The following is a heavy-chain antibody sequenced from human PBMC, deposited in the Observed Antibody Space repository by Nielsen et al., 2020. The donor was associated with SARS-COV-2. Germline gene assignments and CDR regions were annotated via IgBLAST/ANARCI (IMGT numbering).Heavy chain of an antibody. Sequence: GESLKISCAASGFTFRSYGMNWVRQAPGKGLEWVSYISSSSSTIYYADSVKGRFTTSRDNAKNSLYLQMNSLRVEDTAVYYCARDLGYCYSTSCYTLAFDIWGQGTMVTVSS. D-gene: IGHD2-2*02. CDR1: GFTFRSYG. J-gene: IGHJ3*02. CDR3: ARDLGYCYSTSCYTLAFDI. CDR2: ISSSSSTI. V-gene: IGHV3-48*01.